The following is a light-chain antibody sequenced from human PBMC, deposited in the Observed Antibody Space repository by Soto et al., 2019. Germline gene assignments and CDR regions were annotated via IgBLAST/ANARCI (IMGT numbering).Light chain of an antibody. CDR1: SSNLGAGYD. Sequence: QSVLTQPPSVSGAPGQRASIFCTGSSSNLGAGYDVHWYQHRPGTAPKLLIFGNRNRPSGVPVPDRFSVSKSGTSASLDITGLHAEDEGDYYCHSYDSTLDALYVLGNGTKLTVL. V-gene: IGLV1-40*01. J-gene: IGLJ1*01. CDR3: HSYDSTLDALYV. CDR2: GNR.